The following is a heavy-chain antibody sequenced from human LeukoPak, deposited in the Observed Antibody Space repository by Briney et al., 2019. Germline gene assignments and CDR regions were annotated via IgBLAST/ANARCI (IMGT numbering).Heavy chain of an antibody. V-gene: IGHV3-21*01. CDR3: ARATRLSIAAAYYFDY. J-gene: IGHJ4*02. CDR2: ISSSSSYI. D-gene: IGHD6-13*01. Sequence: GGSLRLSCAASGFTFSSYSMNWVRQAPGKGLEWVSSISSSSSYIYYADSVKGRFTISRDNAKNSLYLQMNSLRAEDTAVYYCARATRLSIAAAYYFDYWGQGTLVTVSS. CDR1: GFTFSSYS.